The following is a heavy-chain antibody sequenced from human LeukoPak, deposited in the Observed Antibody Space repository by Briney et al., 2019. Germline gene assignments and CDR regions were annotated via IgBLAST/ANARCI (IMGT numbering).Heavy chain of an antibody. CDR1: GFTFSSYA. V-gene: IGHV3-30-3*01. CDR3: ARDILPYYYYGMDV. D-gene: IGHD2/OR15-2a*01. J-gene: IGHJ6*02. Sequence: GGSLRLSCAASGFTFSSYAMHWVRQAPGKGLEWVAAISYDGSNKYYADSVKGRFTISRDNSKNTLYLQMNSLRAEDTAVYYCARDILPYYYYGMDVWGQGTTVTVSS. CDR2: ISYDGSNK.